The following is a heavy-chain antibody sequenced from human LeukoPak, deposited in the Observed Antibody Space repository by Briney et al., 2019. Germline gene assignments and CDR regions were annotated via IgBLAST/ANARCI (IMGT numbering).Heavy chain of an antibody. CDR1: GFTFSSYW. J-gene: IGHJ4*02. V-gene: IGHV3-7*03. D-gene: IGHD6-13*01. CDR2: IKQDGSEK. CDR3: AKATSGYSSSWPDY. Sequence: GSLRLSCAASGFTFSSYWMSWVRQAPGKGLEWVANIKQDGSEKYYVDSVKGRFTISRDNAKNSLYLQMNSLRAEDTALYYCAKATSGYSSSWPDYWGQGTLVTVSS.